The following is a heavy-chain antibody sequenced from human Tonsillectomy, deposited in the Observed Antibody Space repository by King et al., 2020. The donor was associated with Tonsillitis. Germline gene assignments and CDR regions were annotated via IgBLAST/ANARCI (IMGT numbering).Heavy chain of an antibody. D-gene: IGHD2-15*01. CDR3: ARDPATPVTTYNWFDP. V-gene: IGHV1-2*02. CDR1: GYTFTGYY. J-gene: IGHJ5*02. Sequence: QLVQSGAEVKKPGASVKVSCKASGYTFTGYYMHWVRQAPGQGLEWMGWINPNSGGTNYAQKFQGRVTMTRDTSISTAYMELSRLRSDDTAVYYCARDPATPVTTYNWFDPWGQGTLVTVSS. CDR2: INPNSGGT.